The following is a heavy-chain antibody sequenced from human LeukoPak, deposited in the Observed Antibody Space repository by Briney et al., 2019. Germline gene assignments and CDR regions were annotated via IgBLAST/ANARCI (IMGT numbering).Heavy chain of an antibody. CDR3: ARAAAVTGAFRDNWFDP. CDR2: ISGSGGST. CDR1: GFTFSNYA. J-gene: IGHJ5*02. D-gene: IGHD6-19*01. Sequence: GGSLRLSCAASGFTFSNYAMSWVRQAPGKGLEWVSAISGSGGSTYYADSVKGRFTISRDNSKNTLYLQMNSLRAEDTAVYYCARAAAVTGAFRDNWFDPWGQGTLVTVSS. V-gene: IGHV3-23*01.